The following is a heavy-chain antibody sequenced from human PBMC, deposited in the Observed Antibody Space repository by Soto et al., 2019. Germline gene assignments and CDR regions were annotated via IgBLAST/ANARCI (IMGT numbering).Heavy chain of an antibody. CDR2: IYYTGKT. J-gene: IGHJ5*02. CDR1: GDYIHVGGYY. D-gene: IGHD2-2*01. CDR3: GIDLTSNANCIDP. V-gene: IGHV4-30-4*01. Sequence: QVQLQESGPGLVKPSQTLSLTCSVSGDYIHVGGYYWTWIRQRPGKGLEWMGYIYYTGKTYYNPSLESRLTMSVDRSKNQFSLRFTSVTAADTAVYFCGIDLTSNANCIDPWGQGTLVTVSS.